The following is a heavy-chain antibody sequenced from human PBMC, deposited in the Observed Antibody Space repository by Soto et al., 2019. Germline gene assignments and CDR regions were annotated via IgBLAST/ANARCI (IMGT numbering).Heavy chain of an antibody. D-gene: IGHD3-22*01. CDR2: SKKKADRYTT. V-gene: IGHV3-72*01. CDR1: GFTFSDHD. J-gene: IGHJ4*02. Sequence: EVQLVESGGGLVQPGGSLRLSCAASGFTFSDHDMDWVRQAPGKGLEWVGRSKKKADRYTTEYAASVKGRFTISREDSKNSLYLQMDSLKTEDTAIYYCTKANFVGGNNYVGHFWGQGTLVAVSS. CDR3: TKANFVGGNNYVGHF.